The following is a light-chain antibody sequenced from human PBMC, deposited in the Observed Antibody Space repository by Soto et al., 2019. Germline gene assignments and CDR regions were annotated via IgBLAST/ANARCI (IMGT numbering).Light chain of an antibody. CDR1: QSLLYSDGNSY. CDR3: MQGTHWPFFT. V-gene: IGKV2-30*01. Sequence: DVVLTQSPLSLSVTLGQPASISCRSSQSLLYSDGNSYLSWFQQRPGQSPRRLIYKVSNRDSGVPDRFSGSGSGTDFTLKISRVEPEDVGVYYCMQGTHWPFFTFGPGTKVDIK. J-gene: IGKJ3*01. CDR2: KVS.